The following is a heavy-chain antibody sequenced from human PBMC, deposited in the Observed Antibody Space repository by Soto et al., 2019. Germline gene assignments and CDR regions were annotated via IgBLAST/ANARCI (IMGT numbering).Heavy chain of an antibody. CDR1: GLTFSSHW. CDR3: ARDVGYA. CDR2: MDEDGSRR. V-gene: IGHV3-7*01. J-gene: IGHJ5*02. Sequence: GGSLILSCAVSGLTFSSHWMSWARQAPGKGLEWVANMDEDGSRRYYVDSVKGRFTISRDNSGNSLYLQMNSLRVEDTAVYYCARDVGYAWGQGTLVTVSS. D-gene: IGHD6-13*01.